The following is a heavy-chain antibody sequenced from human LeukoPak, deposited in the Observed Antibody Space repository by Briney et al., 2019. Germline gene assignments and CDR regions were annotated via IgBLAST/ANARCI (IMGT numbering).Heavy chain of an antibody. CDR1: GFTFSSYG. CDR3: ARDRLWFGFLDAFDI. J-gene: IGHJ3*02. V-gene: IGHV3-30*02. Sequence: GGSLRLSCAASGFTFSSYGMHWVRQAPGKGLEWVAFIRYDGSNKYYADSVKGRFTISRDNSKNTLYLQMNSLRAEDTAVYYCARDRLWFGFLDAFDIWGQGTMVTVSS. D-gene: IGHD3-10*01. CDR2: IRYDGSNK.